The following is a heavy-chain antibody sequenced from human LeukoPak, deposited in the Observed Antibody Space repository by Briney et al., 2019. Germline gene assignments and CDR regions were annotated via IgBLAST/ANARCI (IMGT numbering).Heavy chain of an antibody. D-gene: IGHD3-22*01. CDR2: ISAYNGNT. CDR3: ARARSNYYDSSGYSGLDAFDI. J-gene: IGHJ3*02. CDR1: GYTFTSYG. V-gene: IGHV1-18*01. Sequence: ASVKVSCKASGYTFTSYGISWVRQAPGQGREGRGWISAYNGNTNYAQKLQGRVTMTTHTPTSTAYMELRSLRSDDTAVYYCARARSNYYDSSGYSGLDAFDIWGQGTMVTVSS.